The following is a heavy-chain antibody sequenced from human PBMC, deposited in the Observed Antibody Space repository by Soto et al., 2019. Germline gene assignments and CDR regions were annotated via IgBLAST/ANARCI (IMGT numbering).Heavy chain of an antibody. CDR3: ARDPMYYDFWSGQMTMEV. V-gene: IGHV1-69*13. Sequence: ASVKVSCKASGGTFSSYAIGWVRQAPGQGLEWMGGVIPIFGTANYAQKFQGRVTIAADEPTSTAYMELRSLGSEDTAVYYCARDPMYYDFWSGQMTMEVWGQGTKVTVSS. CDR1: GGTFSSYA. CDR2: VIPIFGTA. J-gene: IGHJ6*02. D-gene: IGHD3-3*01.